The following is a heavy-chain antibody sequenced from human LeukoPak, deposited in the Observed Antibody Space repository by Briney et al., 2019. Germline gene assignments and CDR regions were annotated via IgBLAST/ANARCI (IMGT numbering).Heavy chain of an antibody. CDR1: GGSISSSSYY. CDR3: ASGRGDFDY. J-gene: IGHJ4*02. CDR2: IYYSGST. Sequence: SGTLSLTCTVSGGSISSSSYYWGWIRQPPGKGLEWIGSIYYSGSTYYNPSLKSRVTIAVDTSKNQFSLKLSSVTAADTAVYYCASGRGDFDYWGQGTLVTVSS. V-gene: IGHV4-39*07.